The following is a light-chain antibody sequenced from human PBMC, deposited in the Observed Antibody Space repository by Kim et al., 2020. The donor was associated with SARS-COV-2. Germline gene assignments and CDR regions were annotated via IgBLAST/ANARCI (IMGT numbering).Light chain of an antibody. CDR2: EGS. CDR3: CSYAGSSTSVV. J-gene: IGLJ2*01. CDR1: SSDVGSYNL. Sequence: QSITISWTGTSSDVGSYNLVSWYQQHPGKAPKLMIYEGSKRPSGVSNRFSGSKSGNTASLTISGLQAEDEADYYCCSYAGSSTSVVFGGGTQLTVL. V-gene: IGLV2-23*01.